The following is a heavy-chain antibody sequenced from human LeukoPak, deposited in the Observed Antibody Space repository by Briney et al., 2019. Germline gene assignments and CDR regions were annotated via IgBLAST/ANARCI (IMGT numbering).Heavy chain of an antibody. D-gene: IGHD1-26*01. Sequence: QSGGSLRLSCAASGFTFSSYAMSWVRQAPGKGLEWVSAISGSGGSTYYADSVKGRFTISRDNSKNTLYLQMNSLRAEDTAVYYCAKTFGKNIVGATGGWGQGTLVTVSS. V-gene: IGHV3-23*01. CDR3: AKTFGKNIVGATGG. CDR1: GFTFSSYA. CDR2: ISGSGGST. J-gene: IGHJ4*02.